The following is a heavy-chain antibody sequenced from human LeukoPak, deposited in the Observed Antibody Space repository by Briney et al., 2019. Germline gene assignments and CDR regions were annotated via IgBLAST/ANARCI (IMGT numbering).Heavy chain of an antibody. D-gene: IGHD1-26*01. CDR1: GFTFSSYA. CDR3: ARSTTGFDY. Sequence: GRSLRLSCAASGFTFSSYAMHRVRQAPGKGLEWVAVISYDGSNKYYADSVKGRFTISRDNSKNTLYLQMNSLRAEDTAVYYCARSTTGFDYWGQGTLVTVSS. V-gene: IGHV3-30*01. J-gene: IGHJ4*02. CDR2: ISYDGSNK.